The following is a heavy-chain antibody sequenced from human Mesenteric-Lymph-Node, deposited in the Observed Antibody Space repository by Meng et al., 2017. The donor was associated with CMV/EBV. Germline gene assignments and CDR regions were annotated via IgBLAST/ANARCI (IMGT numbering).Heavy chain of an antibody. CDR3: AFLPYYSSSSSDY. CDR2: INSDGSST. Sequence: GESLKISCAASGFTFSSYAMSWVRQAPGKGLVWVSRINSDGSSTIYADSVKGRFTISRDNAKNTLYLQMNSLRAEDTAVYYCAFLPYYSSSSSDYWGQGTLVTVSS. J-gene: IGHJ4*02. D-gene: IGHD6-6*01. CDR1: GFTFSSYA. V-gene: IGHV3-74*01.